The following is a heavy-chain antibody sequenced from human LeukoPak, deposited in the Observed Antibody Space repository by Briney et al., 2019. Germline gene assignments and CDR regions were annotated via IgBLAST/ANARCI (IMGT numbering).Heavy chain of an antibody. CDR3: ARDNVEIVAPDY. V-gene: IGHV4-61*01. Sequence: SETLSLTCTVSGGSVSSSSYYWSWIRQPPGKGLEWIGYIYYSGSTNYNPFLKSRVTISLDTSKNQFSLKLSSVTAADTAVYYCARDNVEIVAPDYWGQGTLVTVSS. D-gene: IGHD5-12*01. CDR2: IYYSGST. CDR1: GGSVSSSSYY. J-gene: IGHJ4*02.